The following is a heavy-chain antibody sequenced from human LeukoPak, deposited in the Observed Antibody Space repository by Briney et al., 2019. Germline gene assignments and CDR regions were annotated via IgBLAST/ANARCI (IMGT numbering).Heavy chain of an antibody. CDR3: ARDGDRSGYYMSMYNWFDP. D-gene: IGHD3-3*01. CDR2: ISSSGSII. V-gene: IGHV3-11*01. CDR1: GFTFSDYY. J-gene: IGHJ5*02. Sequence: GVLRLSCAASGFTFSDYYMSWIRQAPGKGLEWVSYISSSGSIIYYADSVKGRFTISRDNAKNSLYLQMNSLRAEDTAVYYCARDGDRSGYYMSMYNWFDPWGQGTLVTVSS.